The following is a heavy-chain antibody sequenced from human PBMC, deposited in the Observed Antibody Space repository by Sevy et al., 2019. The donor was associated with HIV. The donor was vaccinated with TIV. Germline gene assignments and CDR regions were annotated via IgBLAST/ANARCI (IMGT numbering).Heavy chain of an antibody. CDR2: NNHSGST. V-gene: IGHV4-34*01. CDR1: GGSFSGYY. Sequence: SETLSLTCAVYGGSFSGYYWSWIRQPPGKGLEWIGENNHSGSTNYNPSLKSRVTISVDTSKNQFSLKLSSVTAADTAVYYCARGDTAMAIDYWGQGTLVTVSS. D-gene: IGHD5-18*01. CDR3: ARGDTAMAIDY. J-gene: IGHJ4*02.